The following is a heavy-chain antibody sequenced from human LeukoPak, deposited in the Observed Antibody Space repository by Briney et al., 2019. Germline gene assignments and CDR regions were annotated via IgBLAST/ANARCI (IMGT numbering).Heavy chain of an antibody. CDR1: GRSFSGYY. V-gene: IGHV4-34*01. CDR2: INHSGST. Sequence: SETLSLTCAFYGRSFSGYYWSWIRQPPGKGLEWIGEINHSGSTNYNPSLKSRVTIPVDTSKNQLSLTLSSVTAADTAVYYCARESLRSPLPLVHLERRCAFDIWGQGTMVTVSS. D-gene: IGHD1-1*01. J-gene: IGHJ3*02. CDR3: ARESLRSPLPLVHLERRCAFDI.